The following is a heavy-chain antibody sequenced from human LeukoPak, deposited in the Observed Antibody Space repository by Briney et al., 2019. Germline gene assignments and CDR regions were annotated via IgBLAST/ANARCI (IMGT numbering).Heavy chain of an antibody. J-gene: IGHJ5*02. V-gene: IGHV1-69*05. CDR2: IIPIFGTA. CDR3: ARVDDSSGYSNWFDP. Sequence: GASVKVSCKASGGTFSSYAISWVRQAPGQGLEWVGGIIPIFGTANYAQKFQGRVTITTDESTSTAYMELSSLRSEDTAVYYCARVDDSSGYSNWFDPWGQGTLVTVSS. CDR1: GGTFSSYA. D-gene: IGHD3-22*01.